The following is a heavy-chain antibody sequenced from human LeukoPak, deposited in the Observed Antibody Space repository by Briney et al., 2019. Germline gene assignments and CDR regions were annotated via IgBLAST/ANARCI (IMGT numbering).Heavy chain of an antibody. V-gene: IGHV3-21*01. D-gene: IGHD3-10*01. CDR1: GFTFSRYW. CDR2: ISSSSSYI. CDR3: ARDLGPGLI. J-gene: IGHJ4*02. Sequence: GGSLRLSCAATGFTFSRYWMSWVRQAPGKGLEWVSSISSSSSYIYYADSVKGRFTISRDNAKNSLYLQMNSLRAEDTAVYYCARDLGPGLIWGQGTLVTVSS.